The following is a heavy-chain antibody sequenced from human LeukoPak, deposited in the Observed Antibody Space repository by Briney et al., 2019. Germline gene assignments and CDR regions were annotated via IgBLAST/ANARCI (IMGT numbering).Heavy chain of an antibody. J-gene: IGHJ4*02. CDR1: GFTFDDYA. Sequence: GGSLRLSCAASGFTFDDYAMHWVRHAPGKGLEWVSGISWNSGSIGYADSVKGRFTISRDNAKNSLYLQMNSLRAEDTALYYCAKDSMVRGVPVYFDYWGQGTLVTVSS. D-gene: IGHD3-10*01. CDR3: AKDSMVRGVPVYFDY. V-gene: IGHV3-9*01. CDR2: ISWNSGSI.